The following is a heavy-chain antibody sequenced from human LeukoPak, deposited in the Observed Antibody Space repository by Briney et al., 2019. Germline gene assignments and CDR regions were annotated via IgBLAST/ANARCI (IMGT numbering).Heavy chain of an antibody. V-gene: IGHV3-30-3*01. CDR2: ISGDGNNE. D-gene: IGHD3-22*01. J-gene: IGHJ4*02. Sequence: PGGSLRLSCAASGFIFSNYPMHWVRQAPGKGLEWVAVISGDGNNEHYADSAKGRFTTSRDNAKSTAYLHMNSLRSEDTAVYYCARNDPDSSEDWGQGTLVTVSS. CDR1: GFIFSNYP. CDR3: ARNDPDSSED.